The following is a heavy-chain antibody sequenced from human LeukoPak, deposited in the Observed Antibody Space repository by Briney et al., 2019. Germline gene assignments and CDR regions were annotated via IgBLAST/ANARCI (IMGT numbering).Heavy chain of an antibody. V-gene: IGHV4-34*01. CDR1: GVSFSGYY. CDR2: INHSGST. J-gene: IGHJ4*02. Sequence: SETLSLTCAVYGVSFSGYYWSWVRQPPGKGLEWIGEINHSGSTNYNPSLKSRVTISVDTSKNQFSLKLSSVTAADTAVYYCARGVEIFYYFDYWGQGTLVTVSS. CDR3: ARGVEIFYYFDY. D-gene: IGHD5-24*01.